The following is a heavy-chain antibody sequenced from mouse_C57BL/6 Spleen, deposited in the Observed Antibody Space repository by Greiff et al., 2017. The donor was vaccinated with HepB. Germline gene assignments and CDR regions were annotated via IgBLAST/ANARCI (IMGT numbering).Heavy chain of an antibody. CDR2: IYPRSGNT. J-gene: IGHJ3*01. CDR3: AKSDDGYYLFAY. CDR1: GFTFTSYG. Sequence: QVQLQQSGAELARPGASVKLSCKASGFTFTSYGISWVQQRTGQGLEWIGEIYPRSGNTYYNEKFKGKATLTADKSSSTAYMELRSLTSEDSAVYFCAKSDDGYYLFAYWGQGTLVTVSA. D-gene: IGHD2-3*01. V-gene: IGHV1-81*01.